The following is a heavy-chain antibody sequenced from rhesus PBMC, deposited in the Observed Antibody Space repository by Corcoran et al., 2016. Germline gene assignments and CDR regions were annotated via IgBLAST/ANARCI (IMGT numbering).Heavy chain of an antibody. J-gene: IGHJ1*01. CDR3: ARDEIGKHFKF. CDR2: IDGVSAPT. D-gene: IGHD4-35*01. V-gene: IGHV4-73*01. CDR1: GGSIRGDYY. Sequence: QVILRQWGERLVKPSETLSLACAVYGGSIRGDYYWSWIRQAPGKGLEWIGNIDGVSAPTNDTPSHKNRVTIARDTYKNHFCLSLTSVTAADTAMYFCARDEIGKHFKFWGQGALVAVAA.